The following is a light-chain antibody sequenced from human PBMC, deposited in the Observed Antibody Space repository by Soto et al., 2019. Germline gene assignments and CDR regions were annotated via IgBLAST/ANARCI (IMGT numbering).Light chain of an antibody. CDR2: EAS. CDR1: QSIGTW. Sequence: DIQMTQSTSILSASVGDRVTITCRASQSIGTWLAWLQLRVGEAPSLLIYEASTLQSGVPSRFSGSRSGTEFTLTISSLQPDDFATYYCQQYNSYPYTFGQGTTLQIK. J-gene: IGKJ2*01. CDR3: QQYNSYPYT. V-gene: IGKV1-5*03.